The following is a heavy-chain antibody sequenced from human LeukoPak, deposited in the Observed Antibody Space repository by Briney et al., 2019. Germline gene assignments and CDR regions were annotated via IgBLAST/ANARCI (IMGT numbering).Heavy chain of an antibody. Sequence: GGSLRLSCAASGFTFSSYAMHWVRQAPGKGLEWVAVISYDGSNKYYADSVKGRFTISRDNSKNTLYLQMNSLRAEDAAVYYCARGLGFTYYYDSSGYSSGDWGQGTLVTVSS. CDR2: ISYDGSNK. CDR1: GFTFSSYA. J-gene: IGHJ4*02. D-gene: IGHD3-22*01. V-gene: IGHV3-30-3*01. CDR3: ARGLGFTYYYDSSGYSSGD.